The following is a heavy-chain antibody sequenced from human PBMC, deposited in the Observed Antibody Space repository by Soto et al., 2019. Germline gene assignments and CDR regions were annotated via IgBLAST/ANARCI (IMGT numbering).Heavy chain of an antibody. CDR2: IQSGGPT. D-gene: IGHD2-15*01. CDR1: GFTVSSKY. V-gene: IGHV3-66*01. CDR3: ARDEVLCEGGRRYGVPFDV. Sequence: EVHLVESGGGLVQPGGSLRLSCAASGFTVSSKYMSWVRQAPGKGLEWVSLIQSGGPTYYADSVKGRFTISRDASENTLHLQMDSLRAEGPAVYHCARDEVLCEGGRRYGVPFDVWGKGITGNVAS. J-gene: IGHJ6*04.